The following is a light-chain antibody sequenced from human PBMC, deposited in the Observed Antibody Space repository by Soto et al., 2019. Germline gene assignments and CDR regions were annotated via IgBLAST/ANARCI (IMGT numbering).Light chain of an antibody. CDR1: QSVSSN. CDR3: QQYHNWPIT. J-gene: IGKJ5*01. Sequence: EIVMTQSPATLFVSPGERATLSCTASQSVSSNLAWHQQKPGQAPRILMYDASTRATGIPARFSGRGSGTEFTLTISSLQSEDFAVYYCQQYHNWPITFGQGTRLEI. V-gene: IGKV3-15*01. CDR2: DAS.